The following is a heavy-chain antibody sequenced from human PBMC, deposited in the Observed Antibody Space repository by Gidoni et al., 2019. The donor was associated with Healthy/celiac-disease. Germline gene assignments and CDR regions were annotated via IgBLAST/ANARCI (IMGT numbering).Heavy chain of an antibody. CDR3: ARLGGIITMTGIDY. Sequence: QLQLQESGPGLVKPSETLSLTCTVAGGSISSSSYYWGWIRQPPGKVLEWFGSISYSERTYYNPSLKSRVTISVDTSKNQFSLKLSSVTAADTAVYYCARLGGIITMTGIDYWGQGTLVTVSS. V-gene: IGHV4-39*01. CDR2: ISYSERT. J-gene: IGHJ4*02. CDR1: GGSISSSSYY. D-gene: IGHD3-22*01.